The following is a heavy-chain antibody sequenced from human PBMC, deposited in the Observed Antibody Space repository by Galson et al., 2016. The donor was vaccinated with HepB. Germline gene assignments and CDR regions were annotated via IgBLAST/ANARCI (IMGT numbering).Heavy chain of an antibody. CDR2: ISYDGRHK. J-gene: IGHJ4*02. CDR1: GFTFSSYA. D-gene: IGHD6-13*01. V-gene: IGHV3-30*04. Sequence: SLRLSCAASGFTFSSYAIHWVRQAPGRGLEWVALISYDGRHKFYADSVKDRFTISRDNSKNTLCLHMNTLRVEDTAVYYCARGLAASEGYWGRGILVTVSS. CDR3: ARGLAASEGY.